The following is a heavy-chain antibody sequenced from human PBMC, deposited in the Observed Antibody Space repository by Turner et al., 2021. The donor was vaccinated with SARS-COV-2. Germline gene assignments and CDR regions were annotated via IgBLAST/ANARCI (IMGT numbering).Heavy chain of an antibody. CDR3: ARGRRGGSSWYNLDY. V-gene: IGHV1-2*02. CDR1: GYTFTGYY. J-gene: IGHJ4*02. Sequence: QVQLVQSGAEVKKPGASVKVSCKAFGYTFTGYYMHWVRQAPGQGLGWMGWINPNSGGTNYAQKFQGRVTMTRDTSISTAYMELSRLRADDTAVYYCARGRRGGSSWYNLDYWGQGTLVTVSS. D-gene: IGHD6-13*01. CDR2: INPNSGGT.